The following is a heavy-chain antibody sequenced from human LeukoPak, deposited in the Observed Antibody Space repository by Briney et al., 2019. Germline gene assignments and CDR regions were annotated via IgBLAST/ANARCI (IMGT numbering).Heavy chain of an antibody. V-gene: IGHV1-2*04. CDR3: ARETGYSYGPHAFDI. CDR2: INPNSGGT. D-gene: IGHD5-18*01. J-gene: IGHJ3*02. Sequence: ASVKVSCKASGYTFTSYGISWVRQAPGQGLEWMGWINPNSGGTNYAQKFQGWVTMTRDTSISTAYMELSRLRSDDTAVYYCARETGYSYGPHAFDIWGQGTMVTVSS. CDR1: GYTFTSYG.